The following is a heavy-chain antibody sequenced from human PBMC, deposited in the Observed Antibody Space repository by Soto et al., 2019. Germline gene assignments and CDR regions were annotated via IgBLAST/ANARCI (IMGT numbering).Heavy chain of an antibody. J-gene: IGHJ4*02. D-gene: IGHD3-10*01. CDR1: GFTFSSSA. CDR2: IVVGSGNT. V-gene: IGHV1-58*01. Sequence: PSVKVSCKASGFTFSSSAVQWVRQARGQRLEWIGWIVVGSGNTKYAQKFQERVTITRDMSTSTAYMELSSLTSEDAAVYFCAADRPPGFWGQGTLVTSPQ. CDR3: AADRPPGF.